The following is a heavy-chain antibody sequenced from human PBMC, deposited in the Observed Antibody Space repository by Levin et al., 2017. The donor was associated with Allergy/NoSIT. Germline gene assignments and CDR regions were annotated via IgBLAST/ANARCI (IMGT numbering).Heavy chain of an antibody. V-gene: IGHV3-23*01. Sequence: PGGSLRLSCAASGFTFSSYAMSWVRQAPGKGLEWVSAISGSGGSTYYADSVKGRFTISRDNSKNTLYLQMNSLRAEDTAVYYCAKGPPARDTPHLQNYSGNYWSQGTLVTVSS. CDR3: AKGPPARDTPHLQNYSGNY. CDR2: ISGSGGST. J-gene: IGHJ4*02. CDR1: GFTFSSYA. D-gene: IGHD6-13*01.